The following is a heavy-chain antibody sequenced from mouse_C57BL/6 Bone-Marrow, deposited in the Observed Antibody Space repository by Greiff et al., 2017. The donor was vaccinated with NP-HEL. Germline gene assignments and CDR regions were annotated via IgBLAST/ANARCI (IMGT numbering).Heavy chain of an antibody. J-gene: IGHJ2*01. Sequence: VQLQQSGAELARPGASVKMSCKASGYTFTSYTMHWVKQRPGQGLEWIGYINPSSGYTKYNQKFKNKATLTADTSSSTAYMQLSSLTSEDSAVYYCARRKAGRGPFDYWGQGTTLTVSS. CDR1: GYTFTSYT. D-gene: IGHD4-1*01. V-gene: IGHV1-4*01. CDR2: INPSSGYT. CDR3: ARRKAGRGPFDY.